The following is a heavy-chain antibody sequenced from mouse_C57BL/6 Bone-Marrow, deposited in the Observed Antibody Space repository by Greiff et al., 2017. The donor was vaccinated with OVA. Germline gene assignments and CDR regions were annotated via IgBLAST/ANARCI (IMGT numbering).Heavy chain of an antibody. Sequence: VQLQESGPGLVQPSQSLSITFTVSGFSLTSYGVHWVRQSPGKGLEWLGVIWSGGSTDYNAAFISRLSISKDNSKSQVFFKMNSLQADDTAIYYCAKFGSNYDYAMDYWGQGTSVTVSS. J-gene: IGHJ4*01. D-gene: IGHD2-5*01. CDR2: IWSGGST. V-gene: IGHV2-2*01. CDR1: GFSLTSYG. CDR3: AKFGSNYDYAMDY.